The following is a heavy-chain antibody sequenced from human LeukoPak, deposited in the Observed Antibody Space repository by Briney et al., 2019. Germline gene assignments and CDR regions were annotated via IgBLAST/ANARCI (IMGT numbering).Heavy chain of an antibody. J-gene: IGHJ4*02. V-gene: IGHV4-59*06. CDR1: GGSISSYY. Sequence: SETLSLTCTVSGGSISSYYWSWIRQHPGKGLEWIGYIYYSGSTYYNPSLKSRVTISVDTSKNQFSLKLSSVTAADTAVYYCARTSYYYDSSGYLDYWGQGTLVTVSS. D-gene: IGHD3-22*01. CDR3: ARTSYYYDSSGYLDY. CDR2: IYYSGST.